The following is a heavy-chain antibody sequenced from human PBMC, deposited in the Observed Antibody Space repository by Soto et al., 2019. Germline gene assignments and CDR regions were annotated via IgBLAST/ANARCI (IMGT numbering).Heavy chain of an antibody. CDR2: IYYSGST. J-gene: IGHJ4*02. Sequence: PSETLSHTCTVSGGSISSSSYYWGWIRQPPGKGLEWIGSIYYSGSTYYNPSLKSRVTISVDTSKNQFSLKLSSVTAADTAVYYCASPSPYGDYIDYWGQGTLVTVSS. CDR1: GGSISSSSYY. CDR3: ASPSPYGDYIDY. D-gene: IGHD4-17*01. V-gene: IGHV4-39*01.